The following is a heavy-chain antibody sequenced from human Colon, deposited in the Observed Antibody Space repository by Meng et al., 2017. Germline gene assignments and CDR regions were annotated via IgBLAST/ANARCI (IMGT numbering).Heavy chain of an antibody. CDR1: RFTFSIYA. CDR2: ISNSGSNT. Sequence: GESLKISCAASRFTFSIYAMNWVRQAPEKGLEWVSGISNSGSNTYYADSVKGRFTISRDNSKNTVYLQMNSLRAEDTAVYYCAKNGEGCYFHYWGQGTLVTVSS. J-gene: IGHJ4*02. CDR3: AKNGEGCYFHY. V-gene: IGHV3-23*01. D-gene: IGHD3-10*01.